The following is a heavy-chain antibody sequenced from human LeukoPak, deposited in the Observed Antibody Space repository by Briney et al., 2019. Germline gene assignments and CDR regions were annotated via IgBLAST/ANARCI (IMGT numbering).Heavy chain of an antibody. CDR3: ASVYYYDSSGHN. CDR2: ISSRRSTI. J-gene: IGHJ4*02. D-gene: IGHD3-22*01. Sequence: GGSLRLSCAASGFTFSSYSMNWVRQAPGKGLEWVSYISSRRSTIYYADSVKGRFTISRDNAKNSLYLQMNSLRAEDTAVYYCASVYYYDSSGHNWGQGTLVTVSS. CDR1: GFTFSSYS. V-gene: IGHV3-48*01.